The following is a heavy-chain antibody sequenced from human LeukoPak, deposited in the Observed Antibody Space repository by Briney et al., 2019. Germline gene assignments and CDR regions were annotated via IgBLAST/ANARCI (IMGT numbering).Heavy chain of an antibody. CDR2: IIPIFGTA. CDR1: GGTFSSYA. J-gene: IGHJ6*03. Sequence: GASVKVSCKASGGTFSSYAISWVRQAPGQGLEWMGGIIPIFGTANYAQKFQGRVTITVDESTSTAYMELSSLRSEDTAVYYCARVSGSEKTYYYYYMDVWGKGTTVTVSS. CDR3: ARVSGSEKTYYYYYMDV. D-gene: IGHD3-10*01. V-gene: IGHV1-69*13.